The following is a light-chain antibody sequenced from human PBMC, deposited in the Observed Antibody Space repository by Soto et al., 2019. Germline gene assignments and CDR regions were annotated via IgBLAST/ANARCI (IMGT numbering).Light chain of an antibody. V-gene: IGLV2-8*01. CDR2: EVS. CDR1: NRDVGGYNY. Sequence: QSALTQPPSASGSPGQSLTISCKGSNRDVGGYNYVSWYQQHPGKAPKLMIYEVSKRPSGVPDRFSGSKSGNTASLTVSGLQAEDEADYYCSSYAGSNNLVFGGGTKVTVL. J-gene: IGLJ2*01. CDR3: SSYAGSNNLV.